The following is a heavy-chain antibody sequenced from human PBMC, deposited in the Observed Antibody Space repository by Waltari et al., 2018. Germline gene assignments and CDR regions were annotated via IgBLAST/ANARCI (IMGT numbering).Heavy chain of an antibody. CDR2: ISYSGRT. CDR1: GGSISSESYY. CDR3: ARLSYHIVTGYGWFDP. V-gene: IGHV4-39*01. Sequence: QLQLQESGPGLVKPSETLSLTCTVSGGSISSESYYWGWIRQPPGQGPEWIGIISYSGRTSYHPSLKRRVTISVDTSKNQFSLKLSSVTAADTAVYYCARLSYHIVTGYGWFDPWGLGTLVTVSS. J-gene: IGHJ5*02. D-gene: IGHD3-9*01.